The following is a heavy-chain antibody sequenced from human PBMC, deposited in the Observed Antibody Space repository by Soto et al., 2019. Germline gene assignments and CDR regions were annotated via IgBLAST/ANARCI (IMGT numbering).Heavy chain of an antibody. CDR3: ARETNYGDYGPDYFDY. CDR1: GGTFSSYT. CDR2: IIPILGIA. V-gene: IGHV1-69*04. D-gene: IGHD4-17*01. J-gene: IGHJ4*02. Sequence: SVKVSCKASGGTFSSYTISWVRQAPGQGLEWMGRIIPILGIANYAQKFQGRVTITADKSTSTAYMELSSLRSEDTAVYYCARETNYGDYGPDYFDYWGQGTLVTVSS.